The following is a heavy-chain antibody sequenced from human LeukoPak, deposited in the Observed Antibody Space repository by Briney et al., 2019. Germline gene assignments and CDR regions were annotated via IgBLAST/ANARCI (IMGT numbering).Heavy chain of an antibody. V-gene: IGHV3-21*04. CDR3: ARVPSWKGYMDV. D-gene: IGHD1-1*01. CDR1: EFTFSSYN. Sequence: GGSLRLSCAASEFTFSSYNMNWVRQAPGKGLEWVSSICSFSCNIYYADSVKGRFTISRDNAKKSLYLQMDSLRAEATAVYYCARVPSWKGYMDVWGKGTTVTVSS. J-gene: IGHJ6*03. CDR2: ICSFSCNI.